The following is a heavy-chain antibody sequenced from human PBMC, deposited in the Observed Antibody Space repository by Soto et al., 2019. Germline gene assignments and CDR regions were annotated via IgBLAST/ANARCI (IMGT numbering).Heavy chain of an antibody. CDR2: ISYDGSNK. CDR3: ARDQWFGELYLGYGMDV. J-gene: IGHJ6*02. Sequence: QVQLVESGGGVVQPGRSLRLSCAASGFTFSSYAMQWVRQAPGKGLEWVAVISYDGSNKYYADSVKGRFTISRDNSKNTLYLQMNSLRAEDTAVYYCARDQWFGELYLGYGMDVWGQGTTVTVSS. V-gene: IGHV3-30-3*01. D-gene: IGHD3-10*01. CDR1: GFTFSSYA.